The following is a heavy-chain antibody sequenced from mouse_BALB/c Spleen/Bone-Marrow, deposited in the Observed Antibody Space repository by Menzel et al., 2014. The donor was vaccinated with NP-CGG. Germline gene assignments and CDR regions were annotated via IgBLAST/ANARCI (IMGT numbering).Heavy chain of an antibody. D-gene: IGHD2-4*01. CDR2: IDPANGNT. CDR3: ATMITDWYFDV. J-gene: IGHJ1*01. V-gene: IGHV14-3*02. CDR1: GFNIKDTY. Sequence: VQLQQSGAELVKPGAPVKLSCTASGFNIKDTYMHWVKQRPEQGLEWIGRIDPANGNTKYDPKFQGKATITADTSSNTAYLQLSSLTSEDTAVYYCATMITDWYFDVWGAGTTVTVSS.